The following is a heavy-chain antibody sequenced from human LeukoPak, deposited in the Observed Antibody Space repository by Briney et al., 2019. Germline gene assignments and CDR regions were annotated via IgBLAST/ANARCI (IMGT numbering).Heavy chain of an antibody. CDR2: INGDGSNT. Sequence: PGGSLRLSCAASGFTFSSHWMHWVRQAPGKGLVWVSRINGDGSNTTYADSEKGRFTISRDNAKNTLYLQMNSLRAEDTAVYYCAKGDYGGSDHWGQGTLVTVSS. V-gene: IGHV3-74*03. D-gene: IGHD4-23*01. J-gene: IGHJ4*02. CDR3: AKGDYGGSDH. CDR1: GFTFSSHW.